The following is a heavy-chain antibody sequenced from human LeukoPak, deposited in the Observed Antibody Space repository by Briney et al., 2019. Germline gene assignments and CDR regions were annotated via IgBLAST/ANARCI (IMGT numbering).Heavy chain of an antibody. D-gene: IGHD2-2*01. V-gene: IGHV1-8*01. Sequence: ASVKVSCKASGYTFTSYDINWVRQATGQGLEWMGWMNPNSGNTGYAQKFQGRVTMTRNTSISTAYMELSSLRSEDTAVYYCARDYCSSTSCLFDYWGQGTLVTVSS. CDR3: ARDYCSSTSCLFDY. J-gene: IGHJ4*02. CDR2: MNPNSGNT. CDR1: GYTFTSYD.